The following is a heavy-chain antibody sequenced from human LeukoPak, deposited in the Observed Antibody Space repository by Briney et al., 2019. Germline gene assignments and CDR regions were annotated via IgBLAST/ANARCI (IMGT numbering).Heavy chain of an antibody. J-gene: IGHJ5*02. V-gene: IGHV4-59*12. Sequence: SETLSLTCTVSGGSISSYYWSWIRQPPGKGLEWIGYIYDSASTNYNPSLKSRVTISVDTSKDQFSLKLSSVTAADTAVCYCARDYYHITIFGVVKFFDPWGQGTLVTVSS. CDR1: GGSISSYY. CDR2: IYDSAST. CDR3: ARDYYHITIFGVVKFFDP. D-gene: IGHD3-3*01.